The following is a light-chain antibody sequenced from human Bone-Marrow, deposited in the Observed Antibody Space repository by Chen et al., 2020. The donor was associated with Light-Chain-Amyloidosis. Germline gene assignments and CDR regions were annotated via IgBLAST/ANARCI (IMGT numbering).Light chain of an antibody. CDR1: SRDVGGYDF. J-gene: IGLJ2*01. CDR2: EVT. CDR3: SSYGGLRFVV. Sequence: QSAPTQPPSASGSLGQSVTISCTGTSRDVGGYDFVSWYQQHPGKAPKLIIYEVTKRPSGVPDRFSGSKSGNTASLTVSGLQAEDEADYFCSSYGGLRFVVFCGGTKLNVL. V-gene: IGLV2-8*01.